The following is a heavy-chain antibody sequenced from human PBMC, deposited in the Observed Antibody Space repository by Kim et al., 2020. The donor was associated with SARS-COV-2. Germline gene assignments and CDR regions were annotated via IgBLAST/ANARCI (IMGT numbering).Heavy chain of an antibody. CDR1: GCTFSNYA. J-gene: IGHJ6*02. V-gene: IGHV1-69*11. CDR3: ATEGGGGCSGGGCYGLRSCGMDV. D-gene: IGHD2-15*01. Sequence: SVKVSCKASGCTFSNYAISWVRQATGQGLEWIGWIVPILGTPKYAQKFQGRVTMTASASTTTAYMELSSLTYEDTAVDYCATEGGGGCSGGGCYGLRSCGMDVWGQGNAVTVS. CDR2: IVPILGTP.